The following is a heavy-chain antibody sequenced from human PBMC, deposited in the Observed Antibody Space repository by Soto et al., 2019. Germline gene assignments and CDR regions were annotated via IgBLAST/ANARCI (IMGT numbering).Heavy chain of an antibody. J-gene: IGHJ4*02. CDR3: ARDEDY. Sequence: GGSLRLSCAASGFTFSSYDMHWVRQAPGKGLEWVAVISYDGSKKYYADSVKGRFTISRDNSKNTLYLQMNSLRAEDTAVYYCARDEDYWGQGTLVTVSS. CDR2: ISYDGSKK. V-gene: IGHV3-30*03. CDR1: GFTFSSYD.